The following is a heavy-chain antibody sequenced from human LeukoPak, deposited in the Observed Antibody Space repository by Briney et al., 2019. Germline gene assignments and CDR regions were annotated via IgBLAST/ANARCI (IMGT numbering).Heavy chain of an antibody. CDR2: IAPSGGA. Sequence: SETLSLTCTASGASISTYYWSWIRQPPGEGLEWIAYIAPSGGAVYNPSLNSRLTVSVDTSKNQFSLKLSSVTAADTAVYYCARPRFIAVAGPFDPWGQGTLVTVSS. D-gene: IGHD6-19*01. CDR1: GASISTYY. J-gene: IGHJ5*02. V-gene: IGHV4-4*09. CDR3: ARPRFIAVAGPFDP.